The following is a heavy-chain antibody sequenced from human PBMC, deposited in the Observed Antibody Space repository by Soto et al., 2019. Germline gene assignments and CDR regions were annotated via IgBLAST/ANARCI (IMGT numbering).Heavy chain of an antibody. CDR2: IYYSGST. Sequence: SETLSLTCTVSGGSISSYYWSWIRQPPGKGLEWIGYIYYSGSTNYNPSLKSRVTISVDTSKNQFSLKLSSVTAADTAVYYCASLVSGSYFGAVGYFDYWGQGTLVTVSS. V-gene: IGHV4-59*08. CDR1: GGSISSYY. D-gene: IGHD3-10*01. J-gene: IGHJ4*02. CDR3: ASLVSGSYFGAVGYFDY.